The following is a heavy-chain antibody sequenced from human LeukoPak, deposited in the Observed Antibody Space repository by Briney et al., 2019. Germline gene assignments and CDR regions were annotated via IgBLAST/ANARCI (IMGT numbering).Heavy chain of an antibody. CDR3: ARQPYSSGWYYFDY. D-gene: IGHD6-19*01. CDR1: GFTVSSNY. CDR2: IYSGGST. V-gene: IGHV3-53*01. J-gene: IGHJ4*02. Sequence: PGGSLRLSCAASGFTVSSNYMSWVRQAPGKGLEWVSVIYSGGSTYYADSVKGRFTISRDNSKNTLYLQMNSLRAEDTAVYYCARQPYSSGWYYFDYWGQGTLVTVSS.